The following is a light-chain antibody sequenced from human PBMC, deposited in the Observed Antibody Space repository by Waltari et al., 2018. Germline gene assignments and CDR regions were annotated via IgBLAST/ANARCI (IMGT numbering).Light chain of an antibody. CDR3: MQSLQLWT. Sequence: IVLTQTPLSLSVTPGQPASISCKSSHSLRHTDGTTYLYWFLQRPGQSPQLLIYEGSNRFSGVSERFSGSGSGTDFTLKISRVEAEDVGVYYCMQSLQLWTFGQGTKVESK. J-gene: IGKJ1*01. V-gene: IGKV2D-29*02. CDR2: EGS. CDR1: HSLRHTDGTTY.